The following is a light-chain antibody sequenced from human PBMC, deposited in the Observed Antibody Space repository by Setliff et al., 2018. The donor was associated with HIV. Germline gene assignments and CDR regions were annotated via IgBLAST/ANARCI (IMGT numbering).Light chain of an antibody. CDR2: EVT. CDR1: NDDVGGYDY. J-gene: IGLJ1*01. Sequence: QSVLTQPASVSGSPGQSITTSCTGTNDDVGGYDYVSWYQQNPGKAPKLMIYEVTYRPSGVPNRFSGSKSGSTASLTISGLQAEDEADYYCISHTSSSTLVFGSGTKVTVL. CDR3: ISHTSSSTLV. V-gene: IGLV2-14*01.